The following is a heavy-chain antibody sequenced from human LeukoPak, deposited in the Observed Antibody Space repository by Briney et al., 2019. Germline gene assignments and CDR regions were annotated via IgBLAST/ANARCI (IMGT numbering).Heavy chain of an antibody. V-gene: IGHV4-59*12. D-gene: IGHD1-1*01. CDR1: GGSISSYY. CDR3: ARDPGYRVRPFDY. Sequence: SETLSLACTVSGGSISSYYGSWIRQPPGKGLEWIGYIYYSGSTNYNPSLKSRVTISVDTSKNQFSLKLSSVTAADTAVYYCARDPGYRVRPFDYWGQGTLVTVSS. CDR2: IYYSGST. J-gene: IGHJ4*02.